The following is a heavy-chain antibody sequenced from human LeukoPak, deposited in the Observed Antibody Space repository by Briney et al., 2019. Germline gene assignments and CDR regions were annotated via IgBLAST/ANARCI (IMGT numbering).Heavy chain of an antibody. CDR1: GGSISSGGYS. J-gene: IGHJ4*02. Sequence: QVQLQESGPGLVKPSQTLSLTCAVSGGSISSGGYSWSWIRQPPGKGLEWIGYIYYSGSTNYNPSLKSRVTISVDTSKNQFSLKLSSVTAADTAVYYCARANDVGERPFDYWGQGTLVTVSS. CDR2: IYYSGST. CDR3: ARANDVGERPFDY. D-gene: IGHD1-26*01. V-gene: IGHV4-30-4*07.